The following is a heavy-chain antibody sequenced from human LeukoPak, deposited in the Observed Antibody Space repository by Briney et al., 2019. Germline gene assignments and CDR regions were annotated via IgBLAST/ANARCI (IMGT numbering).Heavy chain of an antibody. CDR1: GFTFSGSA. D-gene: IGHD2-8*01. CDR2: IRSKANSYAT. CDR3: AREGGAGGTIDY. J-gene: IGHJ4*02. Sequence: GGSLKLSCAASGFTFSGSAMHWVRQASGKGLEWVGRIRSKANSYATAYAASVKGRFTISRDDSKNTAYLQMNSLKTEDTAVYYCAREGGAGGTIDYWGQGTLVTVSS. V-gene: IGHV3-73*01.